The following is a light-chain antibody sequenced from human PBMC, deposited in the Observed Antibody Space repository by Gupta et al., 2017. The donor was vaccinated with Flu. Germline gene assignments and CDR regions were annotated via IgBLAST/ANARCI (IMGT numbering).Light chain of an antibody. J-gene: IGLJ3*02. CDR1: SLRDYY. Sequence: DSLRDYYESWYQQKPGQDPIRVIYGKNKRPSGIPDRCSGSSQGNTTSLTITGAQEEDEDDYYCNSPDRTTNTWVFGGGTKVTVL. V-gene: IGLV3-19*01. CDR3: NSPDRTTNTWV. CDR2: GKN.